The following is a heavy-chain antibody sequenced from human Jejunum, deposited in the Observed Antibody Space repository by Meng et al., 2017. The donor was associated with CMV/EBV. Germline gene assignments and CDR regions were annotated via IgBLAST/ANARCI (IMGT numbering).Heavy chain of an antibody. CDR2: ISGSGGNT. V-gene: IGHV3-23*01. D-gene: IGHD6-19*01. J-gene: IGHJ4*02. CDR1: FTFSGYA. CDR3: AKDWGMFSSGWAGVY. Sequence: FTFSGYAMSWVRQAPGKGLEWVSAISGSGGNTYYADSVKGLFTISRDNSKNTLYLQMNSLRAEDTAVYYCAKDWGMFSSGWAGVYWGQGTLVTVSS.